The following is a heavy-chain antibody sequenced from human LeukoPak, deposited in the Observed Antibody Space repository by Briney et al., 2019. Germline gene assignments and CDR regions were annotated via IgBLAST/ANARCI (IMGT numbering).Heavy chain of an antibody. CDR2: INPTGGST. CDR3: ARSNQNFSPNSSPGH. D-gene: IGHD6-13*01. J-gene: IGHJ4*02. V-gene: IGHV1-46*01. Sequence: PSVKVSCKASGYTFTSYYVHWVRQAPGQGLEWMGIINPTGGSTTYAQKFQGRVTMTRDMSTSTVYMELSSLRSEDTAMYYCARSNQNFSPNSSPGHWGQGTLVTVSS. CDR1: GYTFTSYY.